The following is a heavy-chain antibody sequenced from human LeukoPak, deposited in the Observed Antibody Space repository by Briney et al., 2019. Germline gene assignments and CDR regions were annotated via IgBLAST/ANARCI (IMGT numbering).Heavy chain of an antibody. CDR2: INSDGSEG. Sequence: GGSLRLSRAVSGFTFSGFWMSWSRQAPGKGLERVASINSDGSEGYYADVVKGRFTISRDNAKNSLYLQINSLRAEDTAVYYCARSSYSSSSSVWGQGTMVTVSS. D-gene: IGHD6-6*01. CDR1: GFTFSGFW. CDR3: ARSSYSSSSSV. J-gene: IGHJ3*01. V-gene: IGHV3-7*03.